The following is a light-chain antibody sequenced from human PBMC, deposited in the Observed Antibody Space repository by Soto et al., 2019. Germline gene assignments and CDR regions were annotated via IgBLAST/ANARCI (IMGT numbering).Light chain of an antibody. Sequence: QLVLTQPPSASGTPGQKITISCSGSSSNIGHNYVYWYLQRPGTAPKLLIYRDNLRPSGVPDRFSGSRSHTAASLAISGLRSEDEADYYCSAWDDSLSGLYVFGTGTKLTVL. V-gene: IGLV1-47*01. CDR1: SSNIGHNY. CDR3: SAWDDSLSGLYV. CDR2: RDN. J-gene: IGLJ1*01.